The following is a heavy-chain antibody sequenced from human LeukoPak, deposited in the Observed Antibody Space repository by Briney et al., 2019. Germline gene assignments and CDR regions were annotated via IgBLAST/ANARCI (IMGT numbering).Heavy chain of an antibody. Sequence: GGSLRLSCSASGFTFSSYAMHWVRQAPGKGLMWVSRMNGEGTTIDYADSVKGRFTVSRDYAKNTLFLQMNNLRTEDTALYFCATARNFRFEYWGQGSLVIVSA. J-gene: IGHJ4*02. V-gene: IGHV3-74*01. D-gene: IGHD1-7*01. CDR1: GFTFSSYA. CDR2: MNGEGTTI. CDR3: ATARNFRFEY.